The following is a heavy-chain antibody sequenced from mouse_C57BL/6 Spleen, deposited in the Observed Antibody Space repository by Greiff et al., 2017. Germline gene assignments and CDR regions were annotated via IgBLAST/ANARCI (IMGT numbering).Heavy chain of an antibody. CDR1: GFTFSDYG. J-gene: IGHJ3*01. V-gene: IGHV5-17*01. Sequence: EVQLVESGGGLVKPGGSLKLSCAASGFTFSDYGMHWVRQAPEKGLEWVAYISSGSSTIYYADTVKGRFTISRDNAKNTLFLQMTSLRSEDTAMYYCARDGYSRLAYWGQGTLVTVSA. CDR2: ISSGSSTI. CDR3: ARDGYSRLAY. D-gene: IGHD2-3*01.